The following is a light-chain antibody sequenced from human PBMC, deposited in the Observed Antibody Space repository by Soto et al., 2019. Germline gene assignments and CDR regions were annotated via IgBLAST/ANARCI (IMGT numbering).Light chain of an antibody. V-gene: IGKV1-5*01. J-gene: IGKJ1*01. CDR3: QQYDDYSWT. Sequence: DIQMTQSPSTLSASVGDNVTITCRASQSISTWLAWYQQKPGKAPKLLIYDSSSLESGVPSRFSGSGSGTEFTLTISSLQPDDFATYACQQYDDYSWTFGQGTKGDIK. CDR2: DSS. CDR1: QSISTW.